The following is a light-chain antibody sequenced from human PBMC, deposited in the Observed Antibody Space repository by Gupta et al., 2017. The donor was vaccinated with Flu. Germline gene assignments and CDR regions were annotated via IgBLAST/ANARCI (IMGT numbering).Light chain of an antibody. CDR1: RLQQKY. Sequence: SFALSQPPSVSVSAGQTVTITCSGHRLQQKYVSWFQQRPGQSPFLVIYQDFQRPSGIPARGSASDSATTAPMTIAQTEVVDDYYFYSQEWNQDKGVFGGGTKLTVL. CDR2: QDF. V-gene: IGLV3-1*01. CDR3: QEWNQDKGV. J-gene: IGLJ3*02.